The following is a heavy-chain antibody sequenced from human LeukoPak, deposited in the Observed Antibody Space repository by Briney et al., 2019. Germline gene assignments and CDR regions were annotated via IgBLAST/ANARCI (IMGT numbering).Heavy chain of an antibody. Sequence: ASVKASCKASGYTFTSYYMHWVRQAPGQGLEWMGIINPSGGSTSYAQKFQGRVTMTRDTSTSTVYMELSSLRSEGTAVYYCARGGSGSAGYYYGMDVWGQGTTVTVSS. D-gene: IGHD3-10*01. J-gene: IGHJ6*02. V-gene: IGHV1-46*03. CDR2: INPSGGST. CDR1: GYTFTSYY. CDR3: ARGGSGSAGYYYGMDV.